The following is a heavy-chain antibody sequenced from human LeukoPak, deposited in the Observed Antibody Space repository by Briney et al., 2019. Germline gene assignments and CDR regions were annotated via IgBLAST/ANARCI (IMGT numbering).Heavy chain of an antibody. J-gene: IGHJ4*02. CDR2: IGSNAGDT. Sequence: GGSLRLSCAASGFTFNNYAMSWVRQAPGKGLEWVSAIGSNAGDTKYADSVKGRFTISRDNSKNTLYLQMNSLRAEDTAVYYCAKDPAGRGYYWGQGTLVTVSS. D-gene: IGHD3-10*01. V-gene: IGHV3-23*01. CDR3: AKDPAGRGYY. CDR1: GFTFNNYA.